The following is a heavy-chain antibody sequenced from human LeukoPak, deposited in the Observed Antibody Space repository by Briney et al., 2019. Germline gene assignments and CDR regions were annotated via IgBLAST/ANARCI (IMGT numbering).Heavy chain of an antibody. CDR2: IYPGDSDT. CDR1: GYSFTSYW. Sequence: GESLKISCKGSGYSFTSYWIGWVRQMPGKGLEWMGIIYPGDSDTRYSPSFQGQVTISADKSISTAYLQWSSLKASDTAMYYCARFASGLKYSSGPFDPWGQGTLVTVSS. D-gene: IGHD6-19*01. CDR3: ARFASGLKYSSGPFDP. J-gene: IGHJ5*02. V-gene: IGHV5-51*01.